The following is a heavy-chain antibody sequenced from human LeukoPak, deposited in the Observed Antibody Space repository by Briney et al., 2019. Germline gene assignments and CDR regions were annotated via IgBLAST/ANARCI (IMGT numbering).Heavy chain of an antibody. J-gene: IGHJ5*01. Sequence: SETLSLTCTVSGGSISTYYWSWIRQPPGKGLEWIGYIYYIGNTNYNPSLKSRVTITVDTSKNQFSLKLSSVTAADTAVYYCARLYYDILTGYFYLDSWGQGTLVTVSS. CDR2: IYYIGNT. CDR3: ARLYYDILTGYFYLDS. V-gene: IGHV4-59*08. D-gene: IGHD3-9*01. CDR1: GGSISTYY.